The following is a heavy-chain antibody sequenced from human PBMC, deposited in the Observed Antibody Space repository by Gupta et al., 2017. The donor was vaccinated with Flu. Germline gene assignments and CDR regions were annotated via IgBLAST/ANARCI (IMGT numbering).Heavy chain of an antibody. J-gene: IGHJ4*02. CDR1: GFPLSNYL. CDR2: LKDDGTEK. V-gene: IGHV3-7*04. Sequence: EVQLVESGGVLVQPGWSRRLSCATSGFPLSNYLMSWVRQAPGKGLEWVATLKDDGTEKYYVDAVKGRFTISRDNAKNSLFLQMNGLRAEDTAIYFCARDQYDSTGMGWGYYYDNWGQGTLVIVSS. D-gene: IGHD3-22*01. CDR3: ARDQYDSTGMGWGYYYDN.